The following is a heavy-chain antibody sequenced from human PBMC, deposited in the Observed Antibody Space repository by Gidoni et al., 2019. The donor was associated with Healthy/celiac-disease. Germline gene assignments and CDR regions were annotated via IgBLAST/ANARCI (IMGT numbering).Heavy chain of an antibody. V-gene: IGHV3-23*01. CDR2: ISGSGGST. CDR3: AKWQVTYYYGSGSYYNVDY. D-gene: IGHD3-10*01. CDR1: GFTFSSYA. Sequence: EVQLLESGGGLVQPGGSLRLSCAASGFTFSSYAMSWVRQAPGKGLEWVSAISGSGGSTYYADSVKGRFTISRDNSKNTLYLQMNSLRAEDTAVYYCAKWQVTYYYGSGSYYNVDYWGQGTLVTVSS. J-gene: IGHJ4*02.